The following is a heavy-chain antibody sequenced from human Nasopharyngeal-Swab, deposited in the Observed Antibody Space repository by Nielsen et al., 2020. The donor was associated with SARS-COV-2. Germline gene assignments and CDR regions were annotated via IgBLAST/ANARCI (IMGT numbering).Heavy chain of an antibody. CDR1: GFTVSSNY. CDR2: IYSGGST. Sequence: GGSLRLSCAASGFTVSSNYMSWVRQAPGKGLEWVSVIYSGGSTYYADSVKGRFTISRDNAKNSLYLQMNSLRAEDTAVYYCARGIAAAGTVYWGQGTLVTVSS. V-gene: IGHV3-53*01. J-gene: IGHJ4*02. CDR3: ARGIAAAGTVY. D-gene: IGHD6-13*01.